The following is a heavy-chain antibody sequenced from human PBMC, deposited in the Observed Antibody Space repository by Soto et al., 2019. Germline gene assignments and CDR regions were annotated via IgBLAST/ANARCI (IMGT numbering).Heavy chain of an antibody. V-gene: IGHV3-23*01. J-gene: IGHJ4*02. CDR1: GFTFRSYA. Sequence: DVQLLEPGGGLVQPEGSLRLSCAASGFTFRSYAMGWVRQGPGKGLEWVAVASIGGSTHYADSVRGRFNISRDNSNNALSLQMKSLTAEDTAVYFCAKRRGAGGHFDYWGQGALVTVSS. CDR3: AKRRGAGGHFDY. D-gene: IGHD2-15*01. CDR2: ASIGGST.